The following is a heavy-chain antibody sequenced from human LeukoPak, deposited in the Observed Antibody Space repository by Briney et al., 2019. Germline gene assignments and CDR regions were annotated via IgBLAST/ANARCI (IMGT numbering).Heavy chain of an antibody. CDR1: GFIFTSAW. Sequence: GGSLRLSCAASGFIFTSAWMSWVRQAPGKGLEWVGLIKHKTDGGTTDYAAPVKGRFTISREDSKNMLYLQMSTLKIEDTGVYYCTTGTTCPWGRGALFTVSS. CDR2: IKHKTDGGTT. V-gene: IGHV3-15*01. D-gene: IGHD1-7*01. CDR3: TTGTTCP. J-gene: IGHJ5*02.